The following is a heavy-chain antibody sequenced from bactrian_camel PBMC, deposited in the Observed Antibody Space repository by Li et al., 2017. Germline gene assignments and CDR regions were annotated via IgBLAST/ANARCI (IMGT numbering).Heavy chain of an antibody. V-gene: IGHV3S6*01. Sequence: HVQLVESGGGSVQAGGSLRLSCAASGYTYNRNCMAWFRQAPGKEREGVAAIEGDYKIYYPDSVKGRFTISRDKVNNTLWLQMNNLKPEDTAMYHCACGSYYYYVGGYKSWGQGTQVTVS. J-gene: IGHJ4*01. CDR1: GYTYNRNC. D-gene: IGHD2*01. CDR3: ACGSYYYYVGGYKS. CDR2: IEGDYKI.